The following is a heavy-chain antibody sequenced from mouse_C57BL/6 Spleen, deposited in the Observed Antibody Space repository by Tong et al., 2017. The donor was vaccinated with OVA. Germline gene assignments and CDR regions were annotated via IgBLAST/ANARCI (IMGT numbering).Heavy chain of an antibody. CDR2: ISDGGSYT. V-gene: IGHV5-4*01. CDR3: ARQGDYGAMDY. CDR1: GFTFSSYA. Sequence: EVQLQESGGGLVKPGGSLKLSCAASGFTFSSYAMSWVRQTPEKRLEWVATISDGGSYTYYPDNVKGRFTISRDNAKNNLYLQMSSLRSEDTALYYCARQGDYGAMDYWGQGTSVTVSS. J-gene: IGHJ4*01. D-gene: IGHD2-4*01.